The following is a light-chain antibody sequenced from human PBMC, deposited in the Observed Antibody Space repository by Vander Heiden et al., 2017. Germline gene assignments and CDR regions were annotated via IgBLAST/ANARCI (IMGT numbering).Light chain of an antibody. V-gene: IGKV2-30*01. CDR2: QIS. J-gene: IGKJ1*01. CDR1: QGLVFSDGGTY. Sequence: DVVMTQSPLSLSVTLGQSASISCRSSQGLVFSDGGTYLNWFHQRPGQSPRRLIYQISNRDSGVPDRFGGTGSGTDFTRKISRVEAEDVGVFYCMQGTHWPWTFGQGTRVEI. CDR3: MQGTHWPWT.